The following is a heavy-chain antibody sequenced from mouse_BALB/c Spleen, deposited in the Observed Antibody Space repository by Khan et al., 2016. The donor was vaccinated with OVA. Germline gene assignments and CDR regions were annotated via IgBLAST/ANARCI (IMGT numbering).Heavy chain of an antibody. CDR2: IYPGNSDI. J-gene: IGHJ2*01. Sequence: VQLQQSGTVLARPGASVKMSCKASGYTFTSYWMHWVKQRPGQGLEWIGAIYPGNSDINYNQKFKGKAKLTAVTSTRTAYMELNSLTNEDSAVYYFTRNGFGNYESWDYWGQGTTLTVSS. D-gene: IGHD2-1*01. V-gene: IGHV1-5*01. CDR1: GYTFTSYW. CDR3: TRNGFGNYESWDY.